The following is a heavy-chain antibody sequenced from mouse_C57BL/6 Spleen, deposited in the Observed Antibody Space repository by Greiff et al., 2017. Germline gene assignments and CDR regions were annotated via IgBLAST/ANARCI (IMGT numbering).Heavy chain of an antibody. CDR2: ISYDGSN. D-gene: IGHD1-1*01. J-gene: IGHJ3*01. V-gene: IGHV3-6*01. Sequence: ESGPGLVKPSQSLSLTCSVTGYSITSGYYWNWIRQFPGNKLEWMGYISYDGSNNYNPSLKNRISITRDTSKNQFFLQLNSVTTGDTATYYCASSYGSSGWFAYWGQGTLVTVSA. CDR3: ASSYGSSGWFAY. CDR1: GYSITSGYY.